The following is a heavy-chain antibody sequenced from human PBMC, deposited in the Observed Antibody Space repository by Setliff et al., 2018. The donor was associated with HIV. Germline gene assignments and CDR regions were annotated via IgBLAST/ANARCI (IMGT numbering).Heavy chain of an antibody. J-gene: IGHJ4*02. V-gene: IGHV4-34*01. CDR3: ARCDPTGNWHDPPPGWDS. D-gene: IGHD1-20*01. CDR1: GGSFSGYY. Sequence: KPSETLSLTCAVYGGSFSGYYGAWIRQSPGQVLELIGEINHGGSTTYNPSIKSRVVMSVDMSKTQFSLKVTSVTTADTAVYYCARCDPTGNWHDPPPGWDSWGQGTLVTVSS. CDR2: INHGGST.